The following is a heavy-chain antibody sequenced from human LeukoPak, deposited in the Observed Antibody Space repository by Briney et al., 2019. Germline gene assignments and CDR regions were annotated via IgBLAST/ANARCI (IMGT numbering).Heavy chain of an antibody. D-gene: IGHD2-15*01. CDR1: GGTFSSYA. Sequence: SVKVSCKASGGTFSSYAISWVRQAPGQGLEWMGGIIPIFGTANYAQKFQGRVTITADKSTSTAYMELSSLRSEDTAVYYCAREYRGDCSGGSCTFDYWGQGTLVTVSS. CDR2: IIPIFGTA. J-gene: IGHJ4*02. V-gene: IGHV1-69*06. CDR3: AREYRGDCSGGSCTFDY.